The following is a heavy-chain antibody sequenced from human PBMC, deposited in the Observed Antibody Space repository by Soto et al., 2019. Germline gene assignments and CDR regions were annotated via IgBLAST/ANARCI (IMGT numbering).Heavy chain of an antibody. CDR2: IIPILGIA. J-gene: IGHJ4*02. D-gene: IGHD6-6*01. Sequence: QVQLVQSGAEVKKPGSSVKVSCKASGGTFSSYTISWVRQAPGQGLDWMGRIIPILGIANYAQKFQGRVTITADKSTSTAYMELSSLRSEDTAVYYCARGPPYSSSYYFDYWGQGTLVTVSS. CDR1: GGTFSSYT. V-gene: IGHV1-69*02. CDR3: ARGPPYSSSYYFDY.